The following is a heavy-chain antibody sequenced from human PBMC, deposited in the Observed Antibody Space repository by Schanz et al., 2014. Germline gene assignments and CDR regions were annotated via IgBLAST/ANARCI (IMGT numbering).Heavy chain of an antibody. CDR1: GFSFSGFG. J-gene: IGHJ5*02. Sequence: VQLVESGGGLVQPGRSLRLSCAGSGFSFSGFGMHWVRQAPGKGLEWVAVISYDGRNKYFADSVKGRFTISRDNSKNTLYLQMNSLRAEDTAVYYCARDPSGSYGWFDPWGQGTLVTVSS. CDR2: ISYDGRNK. V-gene: IGHV3-30*03. CDR3: ARDPSGSYGWFDP. D-gene: IGHD1-26*01.